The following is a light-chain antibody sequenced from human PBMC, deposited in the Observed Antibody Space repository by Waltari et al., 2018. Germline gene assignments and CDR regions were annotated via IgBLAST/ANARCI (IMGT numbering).Light chain of an antibody. J-gene: IGKJ1*01. Sequence: DIQMPQSPYSLSANLGDRVTISCRASRAIHTFLSWYQQKPGNAPKLLRFSASRLHTGVPSRFSGSGSGSDFTLTISGLHPGDFATYFCLHTSGTSWTFGPGTKVEVK. CDR1: RAIHTF. V-gene: IGKV1-39*01. CDR2: SAS. CDR3: LHTSGTSWT.